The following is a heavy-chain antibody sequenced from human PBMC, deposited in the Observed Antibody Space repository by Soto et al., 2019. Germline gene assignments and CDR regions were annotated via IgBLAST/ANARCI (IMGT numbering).Heavy chain of an antibody. Sequence: QVQLQESGPGLVKPSQTLSLTCNVSGGSIRSGDYYWSWIRQPPGRALEWIGYIHYTGSTYYSQSLKSRVLMSVDLSKNQFSLKVNSVTAADTAVYYCARDVRGGDYYNGMDVWGQGTTVTVSS. D-gene: IGHD3-10*02. CDR3: ARDVRGGDYYNGMDV. V-gene: IGHV4-30-4*01. J-gene: IGHJ6*02. CDR2: IHYTGST. CDR1: GGSIRSGDYY.